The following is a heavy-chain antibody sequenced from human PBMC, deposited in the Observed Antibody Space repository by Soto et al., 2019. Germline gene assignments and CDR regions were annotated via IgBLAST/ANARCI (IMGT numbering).Heavy chain of an antibody. Sequence: EVQLVESGGGLVKPGGSLRLSCAASGFTFSSYSMNWVRQAPGKGLEWVSSISSSSSYIYYADSVKGRFTISRDNAKNSLYLQMNSLRAEVMAVYYWARDPTAIRWGFNWFDPWGQGTLVTVSS. CDR1: GFTFSSYS. V-gene: IGHV3-21*01. CDR2: ISSSSSYI. CDR3: ARDPTAIRWGFNWFDP. J-gene: IGHJ5*02. D-gene: IGHD2-2*02.